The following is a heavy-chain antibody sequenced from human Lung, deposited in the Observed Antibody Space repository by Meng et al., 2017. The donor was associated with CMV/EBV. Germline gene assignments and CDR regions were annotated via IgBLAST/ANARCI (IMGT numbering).Heavy chain of an antibody. CDR3: ARESSGYYSY. D-gene: IGHD3-22*01. V-gene: IGHV3-30-3*01. J-gene: IGHJ4*01. Sequence: GESLKISCAASGFTFSSYAMHWVRQAPGKGLEWVAVISYDGSNKYYADSVKGRFTISRDNSKNTLYLQMNSLRAEDTAVYYCARESSGYYSYWGHGTLVTVSS. CDR2: ISYDGSNK. CDR1: GFTFSSYA.